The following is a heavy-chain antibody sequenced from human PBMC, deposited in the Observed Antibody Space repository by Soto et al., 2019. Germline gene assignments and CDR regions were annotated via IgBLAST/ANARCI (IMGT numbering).Heavy chain of an antibody. CDR2: LSNSGGTT. Sequence: PGGSLRLSCAASGFTLSSYAMSWARQAPGKGLEWVSTLSNSGGTTYYPDSVKGRFTISRDSSKSTLYLEMNSLRAEDTAVYYCARRGIGYYNMDVWGRGTTVTVSS. J-gene: IGHJ6*03. V-gene: IGHV3-23*01. CDR3: ARRGIGYYNMDV. CDR1: GFTLSSYA. D-gene: IGHD3-16*01.